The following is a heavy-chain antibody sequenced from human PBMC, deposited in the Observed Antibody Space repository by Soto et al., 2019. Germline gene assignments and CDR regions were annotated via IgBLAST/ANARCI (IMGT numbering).Heavy chain of an antibody. V-gene: IGHV3-74*01. J-gene: IGHJ4*02. Sequence: EVQLVESGGGLVQPGGSLRLSCAASGFTFSSYWMHWVRQAPGKGLVWVSRINSDGSSTSYADSVKGRFTISRDNAKNTLYLQMNSLRAEDTAVYYCARDKYDYVWGSYRYLDYWGQGTLVTVSS. D-gene: IGHD3-16*02. CDR1: GFTFSSYW. CDR3: ARDKYDYVWGSYRYLDY. CDR2: INSDGSST.